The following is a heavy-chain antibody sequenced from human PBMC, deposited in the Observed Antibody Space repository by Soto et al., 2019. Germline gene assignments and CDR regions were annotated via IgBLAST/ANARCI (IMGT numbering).Heavy chain of an antibody. CDR3: AKAFPHMSSRDLDYYYYMDV. Sequence: GGSLRLSCAASGFTFDDYAMHWVRQAPGKGLEWVSGISWNSGSIGYADSVKGRFTISRDNAKNSLYLQMNSLRAEDTALYYCAKAFPHMSSRDLDYYYYMDVWGKGTTVTVSS. CDR2: ISWNSGSI. CDR1: GFTFDDYA. D-gene: IGHD6-13*01. J-gene: IGHJ6*03. V-gene: IGHV3-9*01.